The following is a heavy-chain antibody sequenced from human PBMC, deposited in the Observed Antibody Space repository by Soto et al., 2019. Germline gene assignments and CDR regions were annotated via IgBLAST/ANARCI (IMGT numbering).Heavy chain of an antibody. CDR2: IIPIFGTA. CDR3: ARPISGDYYYGMDV. Sequence: SVKVSCKASGGTFGSYAISWVRQAPGQGLEWMGGIIPIFGTANYAQKFQGRVTITADESTSTAYMELSSLRSEDTAVYYCARPISGDYYYGMDVWGQGTTVTVSS. J-gene: IGHJ6*02. CDR1: GGTFGSYA. V-gene: IGHV1-69*13. D-gene: IGHD3-10*01.